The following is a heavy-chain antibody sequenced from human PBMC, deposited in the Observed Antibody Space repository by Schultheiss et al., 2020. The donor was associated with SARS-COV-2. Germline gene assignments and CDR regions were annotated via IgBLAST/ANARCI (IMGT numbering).Heavy chain of an antibody. V-gene: IGHV4-61*01. D-gene: IGHD1-26*01. CDR3: ARLGRGYYRPSFYSGLDV. CDR2: IYYSGST. Sequence: SQTLSLTCTVSGGSVSSASYYWSWIRQPPGKGLEWIGYIYYSGSTNYNPSLKSRVTISVDTSKNQFSLKLSSVTAADTAVYYCARLGRGYYRPSFYSGLDVGGQGTTVTVSS. CDR1: GGSVSSASYY. J-gene: IGHJ6*02.